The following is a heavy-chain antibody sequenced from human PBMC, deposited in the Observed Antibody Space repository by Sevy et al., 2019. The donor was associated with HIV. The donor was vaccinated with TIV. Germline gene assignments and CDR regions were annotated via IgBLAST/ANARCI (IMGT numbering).Heavy chain of an antibody. D-gene: IGHD7-27*01. CDR2: VSSDGSEI. CDR1: GFTFSTYA. Sequence: GGSLRLSCAVSGFTFSTYAMHWVRQAPGKGLECVAIVSSDGSEINYADSVKGRFTISRDNSRNTLYLQMNSLRTEDAALYYCATDQLGSIDYWGQGTLVNVSS. V-gene: IGHV3-30-3*01. CDR3: ATDQLGSIDY. J-gene: IGHJ4*02.